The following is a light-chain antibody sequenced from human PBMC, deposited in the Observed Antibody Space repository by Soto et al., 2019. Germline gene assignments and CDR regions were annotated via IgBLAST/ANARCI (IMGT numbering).Light chain of an antibody. CDR1: QSVSAS. V-gene: IGKV3-20*01. Sequence: EVVLTLPPATLPFSPGERATLSCMASQSVSASLVCYQHKPGQSPRLLIYGASTRAARIPDRFCSSGSWADFTLTISRLEPDDYAGYYCQQYDTSQWTFGQGTKVDIK. CDR3: QQYDTSQWT. CDR2: GAS. J-gene: IGKJ1*01.